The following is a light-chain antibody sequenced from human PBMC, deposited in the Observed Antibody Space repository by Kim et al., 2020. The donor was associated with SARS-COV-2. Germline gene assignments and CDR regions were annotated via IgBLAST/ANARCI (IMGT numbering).Light chain of an antibody. V-gene: IGKV3D-20*01. CDR1: ESVSSNY. CDR3: QQYHSSPAT. J-gene: IGKJ5*01. CDR2: DAS. Sequence: SLGERATLACGANESVSSNYLAWYQQKPGLAPSLLSYDASDRATGIPDRFSGSGSGTDFTLTISRLEPEDFVVYYCQQYHSSPATFGQGTRLEIK.